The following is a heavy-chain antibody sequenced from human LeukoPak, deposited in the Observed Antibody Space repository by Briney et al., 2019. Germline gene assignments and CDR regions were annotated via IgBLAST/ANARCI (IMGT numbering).Heavy chain of an antibody. D-gene: IGHD3-10*01. CDR1: GFTYGDFG. V-gene: IGHV3-9*01. CDR2: ISGNSGSI. CDR3: AKGWLGDVYYYGIDV. Sequence: PGGSLRLSCAASGFTYGDFGMHWVRQAPGKGLEWVSSISGNSGSIGYADSVKGRFTISRDNAKKSLYLQMNNLRAEDTALYYCAKGWLGDVYYYGIDVWGQGTTVTVSS. J-gene: IGHJ6*02.